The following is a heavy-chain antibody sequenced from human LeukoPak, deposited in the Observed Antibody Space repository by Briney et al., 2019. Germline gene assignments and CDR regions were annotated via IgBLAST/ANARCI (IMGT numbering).Heavy chain of an antibody. CDR3: ARRVLDYGVETFEY. CDR2: IYPGDSDT. CDR1: GYSFTSYW. J-gene: IGHJ4*02. V-gene: IGHV5-51*01. Sequence: GESLKISCKDSGYSFTSYWIAWVRQTPGKGLEWMGIIYPGDSDTTYSPSFQGQVTISVDKSISTAYLLWSSLKASDTAMYYCARRVLDYGVETFEYWGQGTLVTVSS. D-gene: IGHD4-17*01.